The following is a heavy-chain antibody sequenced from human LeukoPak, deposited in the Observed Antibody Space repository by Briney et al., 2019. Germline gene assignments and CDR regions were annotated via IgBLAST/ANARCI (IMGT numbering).Heavy chain of an antibody. CDR2: ISYDGSNK. CDR1: GFTFSSYG. V-gene: IGHV3-30*03. CDR3: ARDRSHVVVATGFDY. J-gene: IGHJ4*02. D-gene: IGHD2-21*02. Sequence: GRSLRLSCAASGFTFSSYGMHWVRQAPGKGLEWVAVISYDGSNKYYADSVKGRFTISRDNSKNTLSLQMNSLRAEDTVVYYCARDRSHVVVATGFDYWGQGTLVSVSS.